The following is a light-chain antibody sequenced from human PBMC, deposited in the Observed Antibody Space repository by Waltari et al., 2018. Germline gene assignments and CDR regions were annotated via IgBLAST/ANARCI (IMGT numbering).Light chain of an antibody. J-gene: IGKJ1*01. Sequence: QMTQSPSTLSASVGDRVTIPCRASQSISSWLAWYQQKPGKAPKLLIYKASSLESGVPSRFSGSGSGTEFTLTISSLQPDDFATYYCQQYNSYSGTFGQGTKVEIK. CDR3: QQYNSYSGT. V-gene: IGKV1-5*03. CDR2: KAS. CDR1: QSISSW.